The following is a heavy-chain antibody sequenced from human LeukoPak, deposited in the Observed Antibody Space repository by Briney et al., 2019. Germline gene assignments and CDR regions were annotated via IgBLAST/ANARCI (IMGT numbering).Heavy chain of an antibody. CDR2: INHNGNVN. CDR3: ARGGGLDV. D-gene: IGHD3-16*01. J-gene: IGHJ6*02. Sequence: GGSLRFSCAASGFTFSSYWMNWARQAPGKGLERVASINHNGNVNYYVDSVKGRFTISRDNAKNSLYLQMSNLRAEDTAVCFCARGGGLDVWGQGATVTVSS. CDR1: GFTFSSYW. V-gene: IGHV3-7*03.